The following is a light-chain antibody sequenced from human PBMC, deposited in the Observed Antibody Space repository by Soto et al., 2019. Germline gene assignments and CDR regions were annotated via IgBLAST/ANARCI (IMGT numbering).Light chain of an antibody. Sequence: QSALTQPRSVSGSPGQSVTISRTGTSSDVGGYNYVSWYQQHPGKAPKLMIYDVNKRPSGVPNRFSGSKSGNTASLTISGLQTEDEADYHCCSYAGSYTYVVFGGGTQLTVL. CDR3: CSYAGSYTYVV. V-gene: IGLV2-11*01. CDR1: SSDVGGYNY. CDR2: DVN. J-gene: IGLJ2*01.